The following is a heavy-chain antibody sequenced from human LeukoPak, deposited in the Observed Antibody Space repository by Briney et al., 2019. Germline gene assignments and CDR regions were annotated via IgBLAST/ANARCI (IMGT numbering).Heavy chain of an antibody. CDR2: FGPEDGET. CDR1: GYTLTELS. J-gene: IGHJ5*02. V-gene: IGHV1-24*01. D-gene: IGHD3-10*01. Sequence: ASVKVSCKVSGYTLTELSMHWVRQAPGKGLEWMGGFGPEDGETIYAQKFQGRVTMTEDTSTDTAYMELSSLRSEDTAVYYCATDLTMVRGADNWFDPWGQGTLVTVSS. CDR3: ATDLTMVRGADNWFDP.